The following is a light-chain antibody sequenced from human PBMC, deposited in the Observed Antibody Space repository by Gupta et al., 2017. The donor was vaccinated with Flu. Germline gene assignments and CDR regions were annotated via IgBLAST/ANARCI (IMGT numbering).Light chain of an antibody. CDR1: QDISNY. V-gene: IGKV1-33*01. Sequence: DIQMTQSPSSLSASVGDRVTITCQASQDISNYLNWYQQKPGKAPKLLIYDASNLETGVPSRFSGSGSGTDFTFTISSLQPEDFANYYCQQEDNLPLTFGGGTKVEIK. CDR3: QQEDNLPLT. J-gene: IGKJ4*01. CDR2: DAS.